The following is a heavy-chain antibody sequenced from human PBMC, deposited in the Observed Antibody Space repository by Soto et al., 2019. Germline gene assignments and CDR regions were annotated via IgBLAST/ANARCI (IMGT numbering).Heavy chain of an antibody. V-gene: IGHV3-30*18. CDR3: AKDFYNDSISNWFDP. Sequence: GGSLRLSCAASGFPFSSFGRHWVRQGPGKGLEWVAVISSEGKNKFYADSVKGRFTISRDNSKNTLSLQIDSLRTDDTAVYYCAKDFYNDSISNWFDPWGQGTLVTVSS. CDR1: GFPFSSFG. CDR2: ISSEGKNK. J-gene: IGHJ5*02. D-gene: IGHD3-22*01.